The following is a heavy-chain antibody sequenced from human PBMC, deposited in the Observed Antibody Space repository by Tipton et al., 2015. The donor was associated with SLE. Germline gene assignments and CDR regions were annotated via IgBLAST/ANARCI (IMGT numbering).Heavy chain of an antibody. J-gene: IGHJ3*01. V-gene: IGHV3-11*01. Sequence: SLRLSCAASGFTFSDYYMSWIRQAPGKGLEWVSYISSSGSTIYYADSVKGRFTISRDNAKNSLYLQMNSLRAEDTAVYYCARRPYDFWSPHDAFDFWGQGTMVTVSS. D-gene: IGHD3-3*01. CDR3: ARRPYDFWSPHDAFDF. CDR2: ISSSGSTI. CDR1: GFTFSDYY.